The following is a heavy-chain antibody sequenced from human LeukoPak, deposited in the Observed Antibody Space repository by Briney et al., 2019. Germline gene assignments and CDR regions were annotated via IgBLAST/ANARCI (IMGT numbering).Heavy chain of an antibody. V-gene: IGHV3-48*03. J-gene: IGHJ6*03. D-gene: IGHD2/OR15-2a*01. CDR2: ISSSGSTI. CDR3: ARGGKIAGYYYFYMDV. Sequence: GGSLRLSCAASGFTFSSYEMNWVRQAPGKGLEWVSYISSSGSTIYYADSVKGRFTISRDNAKNSLYLQVNSLRAEDTAVYYCARGGKIAGYYYFYMDVWGKGTTVIVSS. CDR1: GFTFSSYE.